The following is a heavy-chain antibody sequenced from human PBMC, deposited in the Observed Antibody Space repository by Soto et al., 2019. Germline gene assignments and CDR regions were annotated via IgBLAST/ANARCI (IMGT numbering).Heavy chain of an antibody. CDR1: GGTFSSYA. CDR3: ATPREYQLRNFDY. J-gene: IGHJ4*02. D-gene: IGHD2-2*01. CDR2: IIPIFGTA. V-gene: IGHV1-69*01. Sequence: QVQLVQSGAEVKKPGSSVKVSCKASGGTFSSYAISWVRQAPGQGLEWMGGIIPIFGTANYAQKFQGRVTLTADESTSTVYMELSSLRSEDTAVYYCATPREYQLRNFDYWGQGTLVTVSS.